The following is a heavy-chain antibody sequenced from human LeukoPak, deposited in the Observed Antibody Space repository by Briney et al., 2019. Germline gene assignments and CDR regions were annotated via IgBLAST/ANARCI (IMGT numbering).Heavy chain of an antibody. CDR1: RGTFSSYA. V-gene: IGHV1-69*05. D-gene: IGHD3-16*01. J-gene: IGHJ4*02. CDR2: IIPIFGTA. CDR3: ARDLATFDDY. Sequence: SVKVSCKASRGTFSSYAISWVRQAPGQGLEWMGRIIPIFGTANYAQKFQGRVTITTDESTSTAYMELSSLRSEDTAVYYCARDLATFDDYWGQGTLVTVSS.